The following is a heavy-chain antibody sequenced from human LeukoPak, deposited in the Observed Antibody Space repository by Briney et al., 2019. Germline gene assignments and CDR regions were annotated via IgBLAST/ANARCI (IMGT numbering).Heavy chain of an antibody. D-gene: IGHD3-3*01. CDR3: ARDPPFWSGYLSDY. V-gene: IGHV1-69*05. Sequence: SVKVSCKAPGGTFSSYAISWVRQAPGQGLGWMGRIIPIFGTANYAQKFQGRVTITTDGSTSTAYMELSSLRSEDTAVYYCARDPPFWSGYLSDYWGQGTLVTVSS. CDR2: IIPIFGTA. CDR1: GGTFSSYA. J-gene: IGHJ4*02.